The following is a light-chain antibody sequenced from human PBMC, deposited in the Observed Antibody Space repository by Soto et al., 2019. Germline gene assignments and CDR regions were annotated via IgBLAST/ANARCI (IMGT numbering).Light chain of an antibody. CDR1: QSISSW. CDR3: QKYMWT. J-gene: IGKJ1*01. V-gene: IGKV1-5*01. Sequence: DIQMTQSPSTLSASGGDRGTITCRASQSISSWLAWYQQKQGKAPKILIYDASSLESGVQSRFSGSGSGKEFTLTISSLQPDDFATYYCQKYMWTFGQGTKVDIK. CDR2: DAS.